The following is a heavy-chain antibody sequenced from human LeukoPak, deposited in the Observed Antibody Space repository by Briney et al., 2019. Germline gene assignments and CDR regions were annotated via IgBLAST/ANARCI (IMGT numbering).Heavy chain of an antibody. V-gene: IGHV3-11*05. CDR1: GFTFSDYY. CDR3: AKDYPLRLGELSSPFDY. CDR2: ISSSSSYT. Sequence: GGSLRLSCAASGFTFSDYYMSWIRQAPGKGLEWVSYISSSSSYTNYADSVKGRFTISRDNAKNSLYLQMNSLRAEDTAVYYCAKDYPLRLGELSSPFDYWGQGTLVTVSS. J-gene: IGHJ4*02. D-gene: IGHD3-16*02.